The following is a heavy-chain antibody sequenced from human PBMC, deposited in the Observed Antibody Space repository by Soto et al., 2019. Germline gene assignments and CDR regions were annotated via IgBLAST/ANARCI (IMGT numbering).Heavy chain of an antibody. D-gene: IGHD6-13*01. J-gene: IGHJ6*02. V-gene: IGHV3-21*01. CDR1: GFTFSSYS. Sequence: WGSLRLSCAASGFTFSSYSMNWVCHAQGKGLEWVSSISTSSSYTYYADSAKGRFTISRENANNSLYLQTNSLSAEDMAVYYCASKRVSSWIRQGGEMIHYYYGMDVWGQGTTVTVSS. CDR3: ASKRVSSWIRQGGEMIHYYYGMDV. CDR2: ISTSSSYT.